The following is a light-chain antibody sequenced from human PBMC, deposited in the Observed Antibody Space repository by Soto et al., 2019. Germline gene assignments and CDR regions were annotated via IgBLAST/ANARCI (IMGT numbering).Light chain of an antibody. V-gene: IGKV1-5*03. CDR1: QTISSW. CDR2: KAS. Sequence: DIQMTQSPSTLSGSVGDRVTITCRASQTISSWLAWYQQKPGKAPKLLIYKASNLEIGVPSRFSGSGSGTEFTLTISSLQSEDFAVYYCQQYNNWPPAITFGQGTRLENK. J-gene: IGKJ5*01. CDR3: QQYNNWPPAIT.